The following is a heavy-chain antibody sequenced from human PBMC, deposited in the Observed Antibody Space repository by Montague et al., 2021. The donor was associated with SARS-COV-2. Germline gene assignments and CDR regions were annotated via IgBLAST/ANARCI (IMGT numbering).Heavy chain of an antibody. D-gene: IGHD6-19*01. CDR2: IDWDDDK. J-gene: IGHJ4*02. CDR1: GFSLSTSGMC. Sequence: PALVKPTQTLTLTCTFSGFSLSTSGMCVSWIRQPSGKALEWLARIDWDDDKYYSTSLKTRLTISKDTSKNQVGLTMTNMDPVDTATYYCAREYSSVLYFDSWGQGTLVTVSS. V-gene: IGHV2-70*11. CDR3: AREYSSVLYFDS.